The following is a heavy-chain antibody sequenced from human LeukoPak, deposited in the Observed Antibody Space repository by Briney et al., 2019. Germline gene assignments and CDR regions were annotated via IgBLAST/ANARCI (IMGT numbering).Heavy chain of an antibody. Sequence: GGSLRLSCAASGFTFNTYSMNWIRQAPGKGLEWLSYITRDSDVIYYADSVKGRFTVSRDNAKNSLYLQMNSLRAEDTAVYYCARDGDYYYYYGSGSYYHFDYWGHGTLVTVSS. CDR3: ARDGDYYYYYGSGSYYHFDY. D-gene: IGHD3-10*01. CDR2: ITRDSDVI. V-gene: IGHV3-48*04. CDR1: GFTFNTYS. J-gene: IGHJ4*01.